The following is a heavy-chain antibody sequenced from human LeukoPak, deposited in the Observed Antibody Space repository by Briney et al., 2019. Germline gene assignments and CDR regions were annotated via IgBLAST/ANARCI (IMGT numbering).Heavy chain of an antibody. D-gene: IGHD4-23*01. Sequence: PGGSLRLSCATSGFTFSSYAMSWVRQAPGKGLEWVSAISGSGGSTYYADSVKGRFTISRDNSKNTLYLQMNSLRAEDTAVYYCAKDRSYGGNSGTFDYWGQGTLVTVSS. CDR3: AKDRSYGGNSGTFDY. V-gene: IGHV3-23*01. CDR2: ISGSGGST. J-gene: IGHJ4*02. CDR1: GFTFSSYA.